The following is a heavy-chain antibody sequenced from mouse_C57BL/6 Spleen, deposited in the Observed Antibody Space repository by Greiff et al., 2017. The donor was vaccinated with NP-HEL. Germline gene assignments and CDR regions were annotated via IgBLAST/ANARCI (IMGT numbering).Heavy chain of an antibody. CDR1: GYTFTSYT. Sequence: QVQLQQSGAELARPGASVKMSCKASGYTFTSYTMHWVKQRPGQGLEWIGYINPSSGYTKYNQKFKDKATLTADKSSSTAYMQLSSLTSEDSAVYYCAREVYHGYFDYWGQGTTLTVSS. CDR2: INPSSGYT. J-gene: IGHJ2*01. V-gene: IGHV1-4*01. CDR3: AREVYHGYFDY. D-gene: IGHD1-1*01.